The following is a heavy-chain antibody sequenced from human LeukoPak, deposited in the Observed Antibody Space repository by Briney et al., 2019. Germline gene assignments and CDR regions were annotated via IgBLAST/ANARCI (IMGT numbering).Heavy chain of an antibody. CDR3: ARGLYGGNSVLGY. V-gene: IGHV3-20*04. CDR2: IYWSGGST. CDR1: GFTLDDYG. J-gene: IGHJ4*02. Sequence: GASLTLSWAPSGFTLDDYGISWVRHARGKGSECVSVIYWSGGSTGYAAAVKGRFTISRNNAKNSLYLQMNSLRAEDTALYYCARGLYGGNSVLGYWGQGTLVTVSS. D-gene: IGHD4-23*01.